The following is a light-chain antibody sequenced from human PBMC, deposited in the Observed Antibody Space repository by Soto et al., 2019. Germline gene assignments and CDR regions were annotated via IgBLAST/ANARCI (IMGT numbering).Light chain of an antibody. CDR3: QHYSNWQTWT. CDR2: GAS. CDR1: QTVSSN. Sequence: EIVMTQSPATLSVSPGERATLSCRASQTVSSNLAWYQQRPDQAPRLLIYGASTRATDIPARFSGSGSETEFTLTISSLQSEDFAVYYCQHYSNWQTWTFGQGTRVDMK. J-gene: IGKJ1*01. V-gene: IGKV3-15*01.